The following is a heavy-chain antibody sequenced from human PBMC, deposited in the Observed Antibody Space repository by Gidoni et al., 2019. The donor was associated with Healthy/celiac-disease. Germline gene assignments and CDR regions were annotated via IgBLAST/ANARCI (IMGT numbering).Heavy chain of an antibody. D-gene: IGHD2-2*01. J-gene: IGHJ6*02. V-gene: IGHV3-30*03. Sequence: QVQLVESGGGVVQPGRSLRLPCAASGFTFSSYGMHWVRQAPGKGLEWVAVISYDGSNKYYADSVKGRFTISRDNSKNTLYLQMNSLRAEDTAVYYCARDLGGRYCSSTSCYESRYYYYGMDVWGQGTTVTVSS. CDR1: GFTFSSYG. CDR2: ISYDGSNK. CDR3: ARDLGGRYCSSTSCYESRYYYYGMDV.